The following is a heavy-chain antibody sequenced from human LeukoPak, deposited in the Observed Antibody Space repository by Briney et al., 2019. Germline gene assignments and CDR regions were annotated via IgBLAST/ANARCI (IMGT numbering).Heavy chain of an antibody. CDR3: ASLRVGANWDP. CDR1: GGSFSGYY. V-gene: IGHV4-34*01. CDR2: INHSGST. J-gene: IGHJ5*02. Sequence: SETLSLTCAVYGGSFSGYYWSWIRQPPGKGLEWIGEINHSGSTNYNPSLKSRVTISVDTSKNQFSLKLSSVTAADTAVYYCASLRVGANWDPWGQGTLVTVSS. D-gene: IGHD1-26*01.